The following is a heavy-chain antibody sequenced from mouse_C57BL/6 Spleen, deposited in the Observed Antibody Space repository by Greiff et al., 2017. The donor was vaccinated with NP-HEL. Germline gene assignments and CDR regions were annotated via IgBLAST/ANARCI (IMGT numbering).Heavy chain of an antibody. CDR2: ISYDGSN. V-gene: IGHV3-6*01. J-gene: IGHJ1*03. CDR3: ARDGYRDWYFDV. Sequence: EVQLQQSGPGLVKPSQSLSLTCSVTGYSITSGYYWNWIRQFPGNKLEWMGYISYDGSNNYNPSLKNRISITRDTSKNQFFLKLNSVTTEDTATYYCARDGYRDWYFDVWGTGTTVTVSS. CDR1: GYSITSGYY. D-gene: IGHD2-14*01.